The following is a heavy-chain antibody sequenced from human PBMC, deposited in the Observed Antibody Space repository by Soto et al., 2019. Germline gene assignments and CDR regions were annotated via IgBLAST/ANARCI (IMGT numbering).Heavy chain of an antibody. CDR1: GYSFTSYW. D-gene: IGHD6-13*01. V-gene: IGHV5-51*01. Sequence: GESLKISCKGSGYSFTSYWIGWVRQMPGKGLEWMGIIYPGDSDTRYSPSFQGQVTISADKSTSTAYLQWSSLKASDTAMHYCASHSWSGAYYYYGMDVWGQGTTVTVSS. CDR3: ASHSWSGAYYYYGMDV. J-gene: IGHJ6*02. CDR2: IYPGDSDT.